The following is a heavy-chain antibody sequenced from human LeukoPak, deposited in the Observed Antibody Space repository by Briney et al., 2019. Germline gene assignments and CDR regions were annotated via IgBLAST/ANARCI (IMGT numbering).Heavy chain of an antibody. J-gene: IGHJ3*02. Sequence: GGSLRLSCAASGFTFSSYAMHWVRQAPGKGLEWVAVISYDGSNKYYADSVKGRFTISRDNSKNILYLHMSSLKTEDTAVYYCVMTMVTFGGLIRTDAFDIWGQGTMVIVSS. CDR3: VMTMVTFGGLIRTDAFDI. D-gene: IGHD3-16*01. CDR1: GFTFSSYA. CDR2: ISYDGSNK. V-gene: IGHV3-30-3*01.